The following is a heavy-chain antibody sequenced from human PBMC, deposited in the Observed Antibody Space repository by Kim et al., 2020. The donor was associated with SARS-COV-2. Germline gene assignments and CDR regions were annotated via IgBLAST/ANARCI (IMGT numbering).Heavy chain of an antibody. CDR1: GFTFSSYG. D-gene: IGHD5-18*01. CDR3: ARDSAVDTAMVDY. Sequence: GGSLRLSCAASGFTFSSYGMHWVRQAPGKGLEWVAVISYDGSNKYYADSVKGRFTISRDNSKNTLYLQMNSLRAEDTAVYYCARDSAVDTAMVDYWGQGTLVTVSS. CDR2: ISYDGSNK. J-gene: IGHJ4*02. V-gene: IGHV3-30*03.